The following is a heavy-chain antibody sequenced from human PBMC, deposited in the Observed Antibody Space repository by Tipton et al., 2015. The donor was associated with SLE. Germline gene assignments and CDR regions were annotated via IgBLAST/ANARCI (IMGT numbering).Heavy chain of an antibody. J-gene: IGHJ4*02. CDR1: GFTFSSYD. Sequence: GSLRLSCAASGFTFSSYDMHWVRQATGKGLEWVSAIGTAGDTYYPGSVKGRFTISRENAKNSLYLQMNSLRAEDTAVYYCARDTGPIRRYGSGSFLDYWGQGTLVTVSS. D-gene: IGHD3-10*01. CDR3: ARDTGPIRRYGSGSFLDY. CDR2: IGTAGDT. V-gene: IGHV3-13*01.